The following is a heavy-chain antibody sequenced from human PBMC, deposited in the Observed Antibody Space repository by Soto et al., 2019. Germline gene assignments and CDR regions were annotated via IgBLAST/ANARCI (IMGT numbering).Heavy chain of an antibody. CDR3: ARRFSSGWYADY. CDR1: GFTFSNYG. D-gene: IGHD6-19*01. V-gene: IGHV3-33*01. CDR2: IWYDGSNE. J-gene: IGHJ4*02. Sequence: QVQLGESGGGVVQPGRSLRLSCAASGFTFSNYGMHWVRQAPGKGLEWVAVIWYDGSNENYADTVKGRFTISRDNSKNTLYLQMNSLRDEDTAWYYCARRFSSGWYADYWGQGTLVTVSS.